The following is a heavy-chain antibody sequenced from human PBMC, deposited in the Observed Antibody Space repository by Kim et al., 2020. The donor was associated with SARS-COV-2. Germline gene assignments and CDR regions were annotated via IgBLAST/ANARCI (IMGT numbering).Heavy chain of an antibody. CDR3: ARLKNHPRYSSSYRQYYYYGMDV. CDR2: IYPGDSDT. CDR1: GYSFTSYW. J-gene: IGHJ6*02. Sequence: GESLKISCKGSGYSFTSYWIGWVRQMPGKGLEWMGIIYPGDSDTRYSPSFQGQVTISADKSISTAYLQWSSLKASDTAMYYCARLKNHPRYSSSYRQYYYYGMDVWGQGTTVTVSS. D-gene: IGHD6-6*01. V-gene: IGHV5-51*01.